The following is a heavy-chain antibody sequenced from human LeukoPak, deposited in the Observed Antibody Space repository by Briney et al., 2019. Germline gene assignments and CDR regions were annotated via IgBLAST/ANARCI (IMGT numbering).Heavy chain of an antibody. CDR2: ISTSSSYI. CDR1: GFTFSSYS. J-gene: IGHJ4*02. Sequence: PGGSLRLSCAASGFTFSSYSMNWVRQAPGKGLEWVSSISTSSSYIYYADSVKGRFTISRDNSKNTLYLQMNSLRAEDTAVYYCAREAVAESGFDYWGQGTLVTVSS. D-gene: IGHD6-19*01. V-gene: IGHV3-21*01. CDR3: AREAVAESGFDY.